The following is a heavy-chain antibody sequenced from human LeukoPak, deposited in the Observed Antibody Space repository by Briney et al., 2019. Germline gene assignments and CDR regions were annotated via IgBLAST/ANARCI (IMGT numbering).Heavy chain of an antibody. Sequence: PGGSLRLSCVASGFTFTSDAMNWVRQAPGKGLEWVSSTVSRGTTQYADSVKGRFTVSRDNSKNTLYLQMNSLRAEDTAVYYCAIGDSLGELSSSFEYWDQGTLVTVSS. D-gene: IGHD3-16*02. CDR1: GFTFTSDA. CDR2: TVSRGTT. CDR3: AIGDSLGELSSSFEY. V-gene: IGHV3-23*01. J-gene: IGHJ4*02.